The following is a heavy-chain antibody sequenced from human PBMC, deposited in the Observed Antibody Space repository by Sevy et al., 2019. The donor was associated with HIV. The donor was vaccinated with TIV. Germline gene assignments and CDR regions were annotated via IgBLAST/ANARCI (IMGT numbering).Heavy chain of an antibody. CDR3: ARAGWELLDAFDI. D-gene: IGHD1-26*01. CDR1: GFTFISYA. V-gene: IGHV3-7*03. CDR2: IKQDGSEK. J-gene: IGHJ3*02. Sequence: GGSLRLSCKPSGFTFISYAMNWVRQAPGKGLEWVANIKQDGSEKYYVDSVKGRFTISRDNAKNSLYLQMNSLRAEDTAVYYCARAGWELLDAFDIWGQGTMVTVS.